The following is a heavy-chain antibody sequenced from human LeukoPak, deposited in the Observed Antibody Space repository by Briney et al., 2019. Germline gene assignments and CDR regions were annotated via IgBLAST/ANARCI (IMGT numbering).Heavy chain of an antibody. CDR1: GGSFSGYY. V-gene: IGHV4-34*01. J-gene: IGHJ4*02. D-gene: IGHD3-9*01. CDR2: INHSRST. Sequence: SETLSLTCAVYGGSFSGYYWSWIRQPPGKGLEWIGEINHSRSTNYNPSLKSRVTISVDTSKNQFSLKLSSVTAADTAVYYCARPYYDILTGYLWGQGTLVTVSS. CDR3: ARPYYDILTGYL.